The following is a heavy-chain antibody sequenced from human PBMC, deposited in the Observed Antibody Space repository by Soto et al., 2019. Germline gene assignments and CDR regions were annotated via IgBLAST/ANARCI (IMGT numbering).Heavy chain of an antibody. J-gene: IGHJ6*02. Sequence: ASVKVSCKASGYTFTSYFITWVRQAPGQGLEWMGWNSAYNGNTNYAQMLQGRVTMTTDTSTATAYMELRSLRSDDTAVYYCARQNYYSGMDVWGQGTKVTLSS. V-gene: IGHV1-18*01. CDR1: GYTFTSYF. CDR3: ARQNYYSGMDV. CDR2: NSAYNGNT.